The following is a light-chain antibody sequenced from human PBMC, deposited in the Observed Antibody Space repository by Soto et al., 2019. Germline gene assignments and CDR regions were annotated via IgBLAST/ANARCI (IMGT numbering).Light chain of an antibody. CDR3: QSYDSSLSGYV. Sequence: QSVLTQPPSVSGAPVQRATISCTGSSSNIGAGYDVHWYQQLPGTAPKLLIYGNSNRPSGVPDRFSGSKSGTSASLAITGLQAEDEADYYCQSYDSSLSGYVFGTGTKLTVL. V-gene: IGLV1-40*01. CDR1: SSNIGAGYD. J-gene: IGLJ1*01. CDR2: GNS.